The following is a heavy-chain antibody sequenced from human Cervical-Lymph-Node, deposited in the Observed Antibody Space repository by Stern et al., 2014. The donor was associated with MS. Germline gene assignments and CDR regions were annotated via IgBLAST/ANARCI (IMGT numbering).Heavy chain of an antibody. J-gene: IGHJ1*01. CDR2: ISYDGSYK. D-gene: IGHD3-22*01. V-gene: IGHV3-30*04. CDR1: GFTFSSFA. Sequence: VQLVESGGGVVQPGRSLRLSCAASGFTFSSFAMHWVRQAPGKGLEWVALISYDGSYKYCADSVKGRFTISRDNSKNTLYLQMNSLRAEDTAVYYCARDPITMKVVVKTPYFQRWGQGTLVTVSS. CDR3: ARDPITMKVVVKTPYFQR.